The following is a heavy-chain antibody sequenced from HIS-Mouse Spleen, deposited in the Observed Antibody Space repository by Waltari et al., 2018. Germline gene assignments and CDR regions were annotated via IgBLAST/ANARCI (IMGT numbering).Heavy chain of an antibody. CDR2: ISWNSGSI. Sequence: EVQLVESGGGLLQPGRSLRLSCAASGFPFDDHAMHWVRQAPGKGLEWVSGISWNSGSIGYADSVKGRFTISRDNAKNSLYLQMNSLRAEDTALYYCAKDGRSLNYWGQGTLVTVSS. V-gene: IGHV3-9*01. CDR1: GFPFDDHA. J-gene: IGHJ4*02. CDR3: AKDGRSLNY.